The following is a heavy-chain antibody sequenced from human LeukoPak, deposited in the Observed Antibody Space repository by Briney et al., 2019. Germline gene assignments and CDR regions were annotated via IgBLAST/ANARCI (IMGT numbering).Heavy chain of an antibody. D-gene: IGHD3-9*01. Sequence: GSLRLSCAASGFTFSSYAMSWVRQAPGKGLEWVSAISGSGGSTYYADSVKGRFTVSRDNSKNTLYLQMNSLRAEDTAVYYCAKAKLRYFDWLYSWGQGTLVTLSS. V-gene: IGHV3-23*01. CDR2: ISGSGGST. J-gene: IGHJ5*01. CDR3: AKAKLRYFDWLYS. CDR1: GFTFSSYA.